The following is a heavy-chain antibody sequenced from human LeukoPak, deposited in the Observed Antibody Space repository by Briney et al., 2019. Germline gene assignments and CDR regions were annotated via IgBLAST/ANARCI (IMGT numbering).Heavy chain of an antibody. V-gene: IGHV4-39*01. CDR1: GGSISSYY. D-gene: IGHD5-24*01. Sequence: PSETLSLTCTVSGGSISSYYWGWIRQPPGKGLEWIGSIYYSGSTYYNPSLKSRVTISVDTSKNQFSLKLSSVTAADTAVYYCARLEMATIGGDYWGQGTLVTVSS. J-gene: IGHJ4*02. CDR2: IYYSGST. CDR3: ARLEMATIGGDY.